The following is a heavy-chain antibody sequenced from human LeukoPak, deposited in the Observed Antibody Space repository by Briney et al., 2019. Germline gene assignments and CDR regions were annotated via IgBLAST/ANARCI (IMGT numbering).Heavy chain of an antibody. CDR1: GGSISSYY. V-gene: IGHV4-59*01. Sequence: SETLSLTCTVSGGSISSYYWSWIRQPPGKGLEWIGYIYYSGSTNYNPSLKSRVTISVDTSKNQFSLKLSSVTAADTALYYCARDLAAAGPRYYDGMDVWGQGTTVTVSS. CDR3: ARDLAAAGPRYYDGMDV. J-gene: IGHJ6*02. D-gene: IGHD6-13*01. CDR2: IYYSGST.